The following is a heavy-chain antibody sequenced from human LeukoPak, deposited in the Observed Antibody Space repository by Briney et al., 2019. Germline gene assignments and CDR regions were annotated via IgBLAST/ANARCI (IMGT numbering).Heavy chain of an antibody. CDR1: GYTFSSYS. Sequence: GGSLRLSCAASGYTFSSYSMNWVRQAPGKGLEWVSSISSSSSYIYYADSVKGRFTISRDNAKNSLYLQMNSLRAEDTAVYYCAGVKVAGTRSFDYWRQGTLVTVSS. CDR2: ISSSSSYI. J-gene: IGHJ4*02. CDR3: AGVKVAGTRSFDY. D-gene: IGHD6-19*01. V-gene: IGHV3-21*01.